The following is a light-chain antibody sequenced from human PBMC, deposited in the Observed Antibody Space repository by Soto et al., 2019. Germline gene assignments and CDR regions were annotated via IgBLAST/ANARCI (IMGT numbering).Light chain of an antibody. J-gene: IGKJ3*01. V-gene: IGKV3-11*01. CDR1: LSVSSY. CDR3: QQRSNWPPRFT. Sequence: EIMLTQSPATLSLSPGERATLSCRASLSVSSYLAWYQQKPGQAPRLLIYDASNRATGIPARFSGSGSGTDLTLPISTLEHEHFAIYYCQQRSNWPPRFTLGPGTKVDIK. CDR2: DAS.